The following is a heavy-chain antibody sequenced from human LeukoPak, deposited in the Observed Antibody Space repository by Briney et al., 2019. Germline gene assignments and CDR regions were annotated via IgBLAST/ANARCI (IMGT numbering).Heavy chain of an antibody. D-gene: IGHD3-10*02. V-gene: IGHV3-21*01. CDR1: AFTFSSYS. CDR2: ISGSSSYI. Sequence: PGGSLRLSCAASAFTFSSYSMNWVRQAPGEGLQWVSSISGSSSYIYYADSVKGRFTISRDNAKNSLYLQMNSLRAEDTAVYYCAELGITMIGGVWGKGTTVTISS. J-gene: IGHJ6*04. CDR3: AELGITMIGGV.